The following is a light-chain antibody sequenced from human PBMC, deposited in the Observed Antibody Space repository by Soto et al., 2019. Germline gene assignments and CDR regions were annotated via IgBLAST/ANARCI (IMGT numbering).Light chain of an antibody. J-gene: IGKJ4*01. V-gene: IGKV3D-20*02. CDR3: QQRSNWLT. Sequence: EIVLTQSPGTLSLSPGERATLSCRASQSVSSSYLAWYQQKVGQTPRLLIHGASTRATGIAARFSGSGSGTDFTLTISSLEPEDFAVYYCQQRSNWLTFGGGTKVDIK. CDR2: GAS. CDR1: QSVSSSY.